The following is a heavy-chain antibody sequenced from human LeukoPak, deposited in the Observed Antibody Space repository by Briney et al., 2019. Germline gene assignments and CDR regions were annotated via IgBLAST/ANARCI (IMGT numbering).Heavy chain of an antibody. D-gene: IGHD2-2*01. CDR1: GFTFGSYG. J-gene: IGHJ4*02. Sequence: GRSLRLSCAASGFTFGSYGMHWVRQAPGKGLEWVAVISFDGSNEYFADSVKGRFTISRDNFESTLYLQMNSLRPDDTAAYYCTKGRVEAPDTSLDFCCQGPLVTDS. CDR3: TKGRVEAPDTSLDF. CDR2: ISFDGSNE. V-gene: IGHV3-30*18.